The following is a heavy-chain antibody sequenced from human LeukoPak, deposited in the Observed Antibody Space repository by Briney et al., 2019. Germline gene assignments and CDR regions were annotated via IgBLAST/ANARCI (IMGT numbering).Heavy chain of an antibody. D-gene: IGHD1-26*01. V-gene: IGHV4-39*07. CDR2: IYYSGST. J-gene: IGHJ4*02. Sequence: PSETLSLTCTVSGGSISSSSYYWGWIRQPPGKGLEWIGSIYYSGSTYYNPSLKSRVTISVDTSKNQFSLKLSSVTAADTAVYYCARLQGGSTAVFDYWGQGTLVSVSS. CDR3: ARLQGGSTAVFDY. CDR1: GGSISSSSYY.